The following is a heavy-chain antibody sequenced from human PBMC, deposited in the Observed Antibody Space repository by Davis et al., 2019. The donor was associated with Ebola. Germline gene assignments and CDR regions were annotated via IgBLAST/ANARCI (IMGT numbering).Heavy chain of an antibody. D-gene: IGHD6-19*01. CDR1: GFIFSTYS. CDR2: ISTSSRTI. CDR3: AGGKDSSGWYGDDAFDF. J-gene: IGHJ3*01. V-gene: IGHV3-48*04. Sequence: GGSLRLSCAASGFIFSTYSMNWVRQAPGKGLEWVSYISTSSRTIYYADSVKGRFTISRDNAKNSLYLQMNSLRAEDTAVYYCAGGKDSSGWYGDDAFDFWGQGTMVTVSS.